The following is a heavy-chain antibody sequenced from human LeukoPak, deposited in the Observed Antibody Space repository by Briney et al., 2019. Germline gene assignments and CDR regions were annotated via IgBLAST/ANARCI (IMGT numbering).Heavy chain of an antibody. Sequence: ASVKVSCKASGNTFTSFHIHWVRQAPGQGLEYMGIIKVYGDTTIYAQRFQGRITMTRDTSTSTVYMELSSLNSEDTAVYYCARHLDDSSGYYYRTMYYFDYWGQGTLVTVSS. CDR1: GNTFTSFH. J-gene: IGHJ4*02. CDR2: IKVYGDTT. CDR3: ARHLDDSSGYYYRTMYYFDY. D-gene: IGHD3-22*01. V-gene: IGHV1-46*01.